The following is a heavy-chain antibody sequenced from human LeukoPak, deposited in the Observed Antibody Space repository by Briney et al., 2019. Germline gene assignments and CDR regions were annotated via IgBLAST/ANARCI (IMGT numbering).Heavy chain of an antibody. D-gene: IGHD3-10*01. Sequence: ASVKVSCKASGYTFTSYDINWVRQATGQGLEWMGWMNPNSDNTGYAQKFQGRVTMTRNTSISTAYMELSSLRSEDTAVYYCARILWFGEYYFDYWGQGTLVTVSS. J-gene: IGHJ4*02. CDR2: MNPNSDNT. CDR1: GYTFTSYD. V-gene: IGHV1-8*01. CDR3: ARILWFGEYYFDY.